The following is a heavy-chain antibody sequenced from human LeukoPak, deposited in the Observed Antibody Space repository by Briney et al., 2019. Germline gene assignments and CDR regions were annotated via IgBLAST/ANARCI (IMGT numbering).Heavy chain of an antibody. CDR3: ARVSGDNFDY. V-gene: IGHV4-34*01. J-gene: IGHJ4*02. D-gene: IGHD4-17*01. CDR1: GGSFSGYY. CDR2: INHSGST. Sequence: SETPSLTCAVYGGSFSGYYWSWIRQPPGKGLEWIGEINHSGSTNYNPSLKSRVTISVDTSKNQFSLKLSSVTAADTAVYYCARVSGDNFDYWGQGTLVTVSS.